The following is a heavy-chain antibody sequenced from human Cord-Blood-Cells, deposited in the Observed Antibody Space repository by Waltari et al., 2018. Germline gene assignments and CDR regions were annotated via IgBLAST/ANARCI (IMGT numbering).Heavy chain of an antibody. V-gene: IGHV4-34*01. J-gene: IGHJ4*02. CDR3: ARERGSSTSCFDY. CDR2: INHSGST. D-gene: IGHD2-2*01. Sequence: QVQLQQWGAGLLKTSETLSLTCAVFGGSFSCYYLSWFRQPPGKGLGWIGEINHSGSTNHNPSLKSRVTISVDTSKTQFSLKLSSVTAADTAVYYCARERGSSTSCFDYWGQGTLVTVSS. CDR1: GGSFSCYY.